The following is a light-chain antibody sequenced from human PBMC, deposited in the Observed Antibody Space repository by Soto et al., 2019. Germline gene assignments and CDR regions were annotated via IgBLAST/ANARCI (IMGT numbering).Light chain of an antibody. CDR3: QQYDHLPIT. CDR2: DAS. CDR1: QDIGNY. Sequence: IHMTQSPSSLSASVGDRVTITCQASQDIGNYLTWYQQRLGKAPKLLIYDASYLETGVPSRFSGSGSGTDFTFTISSLQPEDFATYHCQQYDHLPITFGQGTRLEIK. J-gene: IGKJ5*01. V-gene: IGKV1-33*01.